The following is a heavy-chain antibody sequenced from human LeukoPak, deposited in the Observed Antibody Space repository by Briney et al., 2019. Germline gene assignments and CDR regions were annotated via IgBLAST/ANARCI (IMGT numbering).Heavy chain of an antibody. Sequence: GGSLRLSCAASGFTFSSYSMNWVRQAPGKGLQWVSTICGSSRTTYYADSVKDRFIISRDNSKNMVYLHMNSLKAEDTAVYYCAKGRQWLPYFDSWGQGTLVTVSS. CDR3: AKGRQWLPYFDS. CDR2: ICGSSRTT. D-gene: IGHD6-19*01. V-gene: IGHV3-23*01. J-gene: IGHJ4*02. CDR1: GFTFSSYS.